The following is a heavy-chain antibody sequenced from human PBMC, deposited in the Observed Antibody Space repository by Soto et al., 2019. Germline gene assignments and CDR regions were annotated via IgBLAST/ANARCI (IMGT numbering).Heavy chain of an antibody. J-gene: IGHJ4*02. D-gene: IGHD3-16*01. CDR2: TSYDGSNN. CDR1: GFTFRSYV. Sequence: QVQLVESGGGVVQPGTSLRLSCVGSGFTFRSYVIHWVRQAPGKGLEWVALTSYDGSNNFYGDSVMGRFTISRDNSRNTVELQMDSLRLEYTALYYCARWGTTGGLDVWGQGTLVSVSS. V-gene: IGHV3-33*05. CDR3: ARWGTTGGLDV.